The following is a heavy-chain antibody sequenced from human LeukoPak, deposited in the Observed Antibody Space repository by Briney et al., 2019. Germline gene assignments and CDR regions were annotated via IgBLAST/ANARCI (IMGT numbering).Heavy chain of an antibody. D-gene: IGHD6-13*01. CDR3: ARALGQQLFRRYYFDY. CDR1: GGSISSSSYY. J-gene: IGHJ4*02. V-gene: IGHV4-39*07. Sequence: SETLSLTCTVSGGSISSSSYYWGWIRQPPGKGLEWIGSIYYSGSTYYNPSLKSRVTISLDTSKNQFSLKLSSVTAADMAVYYCARALGQQLFRRYYFDYWGQGTLVTVSS. CDR2: IYYSGST.